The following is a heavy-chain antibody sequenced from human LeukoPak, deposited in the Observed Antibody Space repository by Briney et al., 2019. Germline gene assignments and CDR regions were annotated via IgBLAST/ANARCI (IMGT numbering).Heavy chain of an antibody. Sequence: SETLSLTCTVSGGSISSGDYYWSWIRQPPGKGLELIGYIYYSGSTYYNPSLDSRATLSVDTSKNQFSLRLTSVTAADTAVYYCARVRVGGTFYYFDYWGQGTLVTVSS. CDR1: GGSISSGDYY. V-gene: IGHV4-30-4*02. CDR3: ARVRVGGTFYYFDY. CDR2: IYYSGST. J-gene: IGHJ4*02. D-gene: IGHD2/OR15-2a*01.